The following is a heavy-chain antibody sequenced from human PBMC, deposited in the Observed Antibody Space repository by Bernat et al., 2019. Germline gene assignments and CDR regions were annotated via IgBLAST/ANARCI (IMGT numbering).Heavy chain of an antibody. CDR2: ISSSSTYT. CDR3: ARDVRYCSSTSCYGDI. J-gene: IGHJ3*02. V-gene: IGHV3-11*06. Sequence: QVQLVESGGGLVKPGGSLRLSCAASGFTFSDYYMSWIRQAPGKGLEWVSYISSSSTYTNYADSVKGRFTISRDNAKNSLYLQMNRLRAEDTAVYYCARDVRYCSSTSCYGDIWGQGTMVSVSS. CDR1: GFTFSDYY. D-gene: IGHD2-2*01.